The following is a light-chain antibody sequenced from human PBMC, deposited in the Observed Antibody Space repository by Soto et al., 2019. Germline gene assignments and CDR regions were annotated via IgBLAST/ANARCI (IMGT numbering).Light chain of an antibody. Sequence: SYELTQPPSVSVAPGKTARITCGGNNIGSKSVHWYQQKPGQAPVLVIYYDSVRPSGIPERFSGSNSGNTATLTISRVEAGDEADYYCQVWDSSSDHVVSGGGTKLTVL. V-gene: IGLV3-21*04. CDR2: YDS. J-gene: IGLJ2*01. CDR3: QVWDSSSDHVV. CDR1: NIGSKS.